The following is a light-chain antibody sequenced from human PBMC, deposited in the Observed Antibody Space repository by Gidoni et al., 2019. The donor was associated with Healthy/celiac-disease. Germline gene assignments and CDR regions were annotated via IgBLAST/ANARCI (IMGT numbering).Light chain of an antibody. Sequence: DIQMTQSPSSLSASVGDRVTITCRASQSISSYLNWYQQKPGKAPKLLIYAASSLQSGVPSRFSVSGSGTDFTLTIISLQPEDFATYYCQQSYSTPWTFXQXTKVEIK. CDR2: AAS. J-gene: IGKJ1*01. CDR1: QSISSY. CDR3: QQSYSTPWT. V-gene: IGKV1-39*01.